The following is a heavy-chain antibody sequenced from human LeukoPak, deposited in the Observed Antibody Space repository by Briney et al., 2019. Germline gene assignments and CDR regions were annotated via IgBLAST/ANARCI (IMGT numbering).Heavy chain of an antibody. CDR3: AREVRNVFDI. J-gene: IGHJ3*02. V-gene: IGHV3-74*01. CDR1: GFTFSSYW. CDR2: INSDGSST. Sequence: GGSLRLTCAVSGFTFSSYWMHWVRQAPGKGLVWVSRINSDGSSTSYADSVKGRFTISRDNAKNTLYLQMNSLRAEDTAMYYCAREVRNVFDIWGQGTMVTVSS.